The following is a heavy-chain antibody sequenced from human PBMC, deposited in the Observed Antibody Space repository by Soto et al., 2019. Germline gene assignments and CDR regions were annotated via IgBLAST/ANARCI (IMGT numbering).Heavy chain of an antibody. CDR3: ARGRSNQYESSPPPKFDP. J-gene: IGHJ5*02. D-gene: IGHD2-8*01. Sequence: GGSLRLSCAASGFTFSTYDMHWVRQATGKGLEWVSAIGTLGDTYYLDSVKGRFTISRENAKNSSYLQMNSLRAGDTAVYYCARGRSNQYESSPPPKFDPWGRGTLVTVSS. V-gene: IGHV3-13*01. CDR2: IGTLGDT. CDR1: GFTFSTYD.